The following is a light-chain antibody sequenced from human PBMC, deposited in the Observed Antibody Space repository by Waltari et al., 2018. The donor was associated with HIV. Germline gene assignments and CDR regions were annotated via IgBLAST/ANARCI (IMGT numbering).Light chain of an antibody. CDR1: SGHTNYA. CDR3: QRWGTGVE. V-gene: IGLV4-69*01. Sequence: QLVLTQSPSASASLGASVKLTCTLSSGHTNYAIAWHQLQSEKGPRFLMKVNSDGSHTKGAGIPDRFSGSRSGAEHYLTISSLQAEDEADYYCQRWGTGVEFGGGTKLTVL. J-gene: IGLJ2*01. CDR2: VNSDGSH.